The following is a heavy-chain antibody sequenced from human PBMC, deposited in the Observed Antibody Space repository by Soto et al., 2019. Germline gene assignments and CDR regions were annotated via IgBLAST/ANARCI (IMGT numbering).Heavy chain of an antibody. J-gene: IGHJ4*02. V-gene: IGHV3-53*04. Sequence: EVQLVESGGGMVQPGGSLRLSCVASGISVKSNYMNWVRQAPGKGLEWVSIMYSDGSTYYADSVKGRFTISRHNSKDTLYLQMNSLRIEDTATYYCARGVFGQPESWGQGTLVIVSS. CDR1: GISVKSNY. CDR2: MYSDGST. D-gene: IGHD3-10*02. CDR3: ARGVFGQPES.